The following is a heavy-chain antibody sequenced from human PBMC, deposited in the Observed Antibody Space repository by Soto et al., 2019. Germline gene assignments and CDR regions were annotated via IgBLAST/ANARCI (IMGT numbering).Heavy chain of an antibody. V-gene: IGHV4-39*01. D-gene: IGHD3-3*01. CDR1: GGSISSSSYY. Sequence: SETLSLTCTVSGGSISSSSYYWGWIRQPPGKGLEWIGSIYYSGSTYYNPSLKSRVTISVDTSKNQFSLKLSSVTAADTAVYYCARPLGDFWSGVPSTSYYYYMDVWGKGTTVTVSS. CDR2: IYYSGST. CDR3: ARPLGDFWSGVPSTSYYYYMDV. J-gene: IGHJ6*03.